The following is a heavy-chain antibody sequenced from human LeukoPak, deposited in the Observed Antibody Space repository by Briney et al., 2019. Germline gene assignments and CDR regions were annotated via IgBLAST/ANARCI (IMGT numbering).Heavy chain of an antibody. Sequence: PSETLSLTCTVSGGSISSDGYYWSWIRQHPGKGLEWIGYIYDSGSTYYNLSLKSRVTISVDTSENQFSLKLNSVTAADTAVYYCGRGTGPSYYFDYWGQGTLVTVSS. V-gene: IGHV4-31*03. CDR2: IYDSGST. CDR1: GGSISSDGYY. D-gene: IGHD7-27*01. CDR3: GRGTGPSYYFDY. J-gene: IGHJ4*02.